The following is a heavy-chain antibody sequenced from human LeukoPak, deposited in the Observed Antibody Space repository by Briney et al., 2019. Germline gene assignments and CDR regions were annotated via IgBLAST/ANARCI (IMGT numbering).Heavy chain of an antibody. V-gene: IGHV3-15*01. D-gene: IGHD1-14*01. J-gene: IGHJ6*03. Sequence: GGSLRLSCAASGFTLSSYWMSWVRQAPGKGLEWVGRIKSKTDGGTTDYAAPVKGRFTISRDDSKNTLYLQMNSLRAEDTAVYYCAKDGPTTLKTDVYYYYMDVWGKGTTVTVSS. CDR2: IKSKTDGGTT. CDR3: AKDGPTTLKTDVYYYYMDV. CDR1: GFTLSSYW.